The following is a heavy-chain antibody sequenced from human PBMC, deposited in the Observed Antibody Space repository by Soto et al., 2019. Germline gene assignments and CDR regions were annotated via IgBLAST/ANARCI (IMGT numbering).Heavy chain of an antibody. CDR3: ARDGIGDSYPWY. V-gene: IGHV3-23*01. CDR1: GFTFSSFG. J-gene: IGHJ4*02. D-gene: IGHD2-21*02. CDR2: ISGSGDSS. Sequence: GSLRLSCTASGFTFSSFGMAWVRQAPGKGLEWVSAISGSGDSSYYADSVKDRFTISRDNPTNTLYLQMNNLRAEDTAVYYCARDGIGDSYPWYWGQGTLVTVSS.